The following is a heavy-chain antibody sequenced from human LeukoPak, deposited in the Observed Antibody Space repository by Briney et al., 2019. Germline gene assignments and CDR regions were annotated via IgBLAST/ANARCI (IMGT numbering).Heavy chain of an antibody. D-gene: IGHD1-26*01. V-gene: IGHV1-18*01. Sequence: GASVKVSCKASGYTFTSYGISWVRQAPEQGLEWMGWISAYNGNTNYAQKLQGRVTMTTDTSTSTAYMELRSLRSDDTAVYYCARPYSGSREIWFDPWGQGTLVTVSS. J-gene: IGHJ5*02. CDR2: ISAYNGNT. CDR3: ARPYSGSREIWFDP. CDR1: GYTFTSYG.